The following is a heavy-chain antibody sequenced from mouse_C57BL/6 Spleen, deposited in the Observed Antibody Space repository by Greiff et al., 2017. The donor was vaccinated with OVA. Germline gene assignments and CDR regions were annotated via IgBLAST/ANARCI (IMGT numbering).Heavy chain of an antibody. CDR1: GYTFTSYW. CDR2: IDPSDSYT. CDR3: ARRGLTGSLDY. Sequence: QVHVKQPGAELVMPGASVKLSCKASGYTFTSYWMHWVKQRPGQGLEWIGEIDPSDSYTNYNQKFKGKSTLTVDKSSSTAYMQLSSLTSEDSAVYYCARRGLTGSLDYWGQGTTLTVSS. V-gene: IGHV1-69*01. D-gene: IGHD4-1*01. J-gene: IGHJ2*01.